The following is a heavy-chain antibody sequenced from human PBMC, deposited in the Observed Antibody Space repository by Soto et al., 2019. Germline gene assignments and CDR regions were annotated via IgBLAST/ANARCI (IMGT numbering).Heavy chain of an antibody. CDR2: ISDTAHRI. CDR3: VILALGKFDF. Sequence: EVQLLESGGGLVQPGGSLRLSCSASGFSFGSNSMAWVRQAPGKGLEWVSSISDTAHRIFHADSVKGRFTISRDNSRNSLYLQMNSLRAEDTALCSCVILALGKFDFWGQGTLVIVSS. V-gene: IGHV3-23*01. CDR1: GFSFGSNS. D-gene: IGHD1-26*01. J-gene: IGHJ4*02.